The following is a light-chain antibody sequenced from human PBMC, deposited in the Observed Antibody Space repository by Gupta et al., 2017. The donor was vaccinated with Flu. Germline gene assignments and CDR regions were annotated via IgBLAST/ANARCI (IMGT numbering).Light chain of an antibody. CDR1: QSVFCQTNRNNY. J-gene: IGKJ1*01. V-gene: IGKV2-28*01. CDR3: KQCLQTPWT. Sequence: GPAGGATYNCNTSQSVFCQTNRNNYFDWYQQKSGQSPQLIIYWGSKRASGVPDRISGSGSGTDFTLKISRVEAEDVGVYYCKQCLQTPWTFGQGTKVEIK. CDR2: WGS.